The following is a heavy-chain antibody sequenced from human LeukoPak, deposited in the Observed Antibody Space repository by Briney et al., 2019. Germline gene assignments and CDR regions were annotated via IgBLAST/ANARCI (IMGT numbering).Heavy chain of an antibody. CDR2: IYHSGTT. CDR1: GGSISRSGHS. D-gene: IGHD3-10*01. CDR3: ARYDGSAKGGWLDP. Sequence: PSETLSPTCAVSGGSISRSGHSWSWIRQHPGKGLEWIGYIYHSGTTYYNPSLESRVAISIDTSKNQFSLKVSSVTAADTAMYFCARYDGSAKGGWLDPWGQGTLVTVSS. J-gene: IGHJ5*02. V-gene: IGHV4-31*11.